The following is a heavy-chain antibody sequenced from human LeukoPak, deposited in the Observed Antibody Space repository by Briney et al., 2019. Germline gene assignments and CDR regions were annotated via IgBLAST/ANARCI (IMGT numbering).Heavy chain of an antibody. Sequence: SETLSLTCTVSGGSISNYYWNWIRQPPGKGLEWIGYIYYSGSTNHNPSLKSRVTISVDTSKNQFSLKLSSVTAADTAVYYCATVEGYCTSTSCYRAYFQHWGQGTLVTVSS. V-gene: IGHV4-59*01. J-gene: IGHJ1*01. CDR3: ATVEGYCTSTSCYRAYFQH. CDR1: GGSISNYY. CDR2: IYYSGST. D-gene: IGHD2-2*02.